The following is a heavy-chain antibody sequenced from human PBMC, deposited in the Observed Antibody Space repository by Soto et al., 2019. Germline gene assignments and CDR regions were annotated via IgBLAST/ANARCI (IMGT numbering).Heavy chain of an antibody. V-gene: IGHV3-30*18. CDR1: GFTLSNIG. Sequence: QVQLVESGGGVVQPGTSLRLACAASGFTLSNIGMQWVRQATGKGLEWVAVISAGGNTKYYADSVKGRFTISRDNSKNTLFRQMNSLRTEDTAVYYCAKESGGERYAAYFDLWGQGTLVTVSA. CDR2: ISAGGNTK. J-gene: IGHJ4*02. CDR3: AKESGGERYAAYFDL. D-gene: IGHD2-21*01.